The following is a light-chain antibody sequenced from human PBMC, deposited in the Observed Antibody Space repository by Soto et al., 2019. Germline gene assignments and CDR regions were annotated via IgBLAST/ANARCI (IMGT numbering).Light chain of an antibody. J-gene: IGKJ2*01. CDR1: QGVGTW. Sequence: DIQLTQSPSSVSASVGDRVTITCRASQGVGTWIDWYQQKPGKAPKLLIFEAVKSQSGPPSGFSGGVFGTVFTLTISSLQPEDFATYFCQQADTFPNTFGQGTKLEIK. CDR2: EAV. CDR3: QQADTFPNT. V-gene: IGKV1-12*01.